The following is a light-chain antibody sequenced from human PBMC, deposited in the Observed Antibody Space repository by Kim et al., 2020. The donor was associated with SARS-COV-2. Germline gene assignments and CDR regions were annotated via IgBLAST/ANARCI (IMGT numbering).Light chain of an antibody. J-gene: IGKJ2*01. CDR3: LQRSTWYT. V-gene: IGKV3-11*01. CDR1: QSISSF. Sequence: PGERATLSCRASQSISSFLAWYQQKPGQAPRLLIYDAFNRATGIPARFSGSGSGTDFTLTISSLEPEDSALYFCLQRSTWYTFGQGTKLEI. CDR2: DAF.